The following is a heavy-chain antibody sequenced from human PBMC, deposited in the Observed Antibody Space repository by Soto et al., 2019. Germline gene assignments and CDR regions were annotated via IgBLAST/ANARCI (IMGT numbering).Heavy chain of an antibody. Sequence: GGSLRLSCAASGFTFDDYSMHWVRQAPGKGLEWVSGISRNSSSISYADSVKGRFTISRDNAKNSLYLQMISLRAEDTALFYCAKAGNYENYYYYYMDVWGKGTTVTVSS. CDR2: ISRNSSSI. D-gene: IGHD1-7*01. V-gene: IGHV3-9*01. CDR1: GFTFDDYS. CDR3: AKAGNYENYYYYYMDV. J-gene: IGHJ6*03.